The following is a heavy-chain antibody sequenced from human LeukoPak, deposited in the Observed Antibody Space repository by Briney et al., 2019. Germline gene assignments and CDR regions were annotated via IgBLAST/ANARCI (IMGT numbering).Heavy chain of an antibody. CDR1: GGSFSGFY. CDR3: AREKSPERKTWLQLGAFDV. D-gene: IGHD5-24*01. V-gene: IGHV4-59*01. Sequence: PSETLSLTCAVYGGSFSGFYWNWIRQPPGKGLEWIGYISHTASTNYNPSLKSRVTLSIDTSKSQLSFQLTSVTAADTAVYYCAREKSPERKTWLQLGAFDVWGQGTVVTVSS. CDR2: ISHTAST. J-gene: IGHJ3*01.